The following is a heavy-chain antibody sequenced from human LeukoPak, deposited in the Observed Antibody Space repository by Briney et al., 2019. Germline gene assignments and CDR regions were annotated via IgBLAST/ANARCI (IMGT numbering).Heavy chain of an antibody. V-gene: IGHV4-39*01. CDR2: IYYSGST. Sequence: GSLRLSCAASGFTFSSNYMSWVRQPPGKGLEWIGSIYYSGSTYYNPSLKSRVTISVDTSKNQFSLKLNSVTATDTAVYYCARHYGPWGQGTLVTVSS. J-gene: IGHJ4*02. CDR3: ARHYGP. CDR1: GFTFSSNY. D-gene: IGHD3-10*01.